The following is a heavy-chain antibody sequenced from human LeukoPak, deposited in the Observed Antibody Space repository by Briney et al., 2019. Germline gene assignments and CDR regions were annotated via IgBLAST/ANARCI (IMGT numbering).Heavy chain of an antibody. CDR1: GGSISRDS. Sequence: SETLSLTCTMSGGSISRDSWSWIRQPPGKGLELIGYTDDRGTLIYNPSLNGRASFSVDTSKNQFSLTLRSVTVADTAVYFCARKIQLWSYWHFDLWGRGTLVTVTS. CDR3: ARKIQLWSYWHFDL. CDR2: TDDRGTL. D-gene: IGHD5-18*01. J-gene: IGHJ2*01. V-gene: IGHV4-59*08.